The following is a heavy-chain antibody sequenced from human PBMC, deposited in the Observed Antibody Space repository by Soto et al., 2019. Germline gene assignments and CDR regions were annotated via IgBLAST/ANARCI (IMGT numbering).Heavy chain of an antibody. CDR1: GGSLSGYY. J-gene: IGHJ4*02. CDR2: FNHSGDT. Sequence: QVQLQQRGAGLLKPSETLSLTCAVYGGSLSGYYWSWIRQPPGKALEWIGEFNHSGDTNYNQSLKSRVSISADTSKNKVCLNLSSVTAADTAMYYCARHHVRGRTIAGAAEFWGQGTLVTVSS. D-gene: IGHD1-26*01. CDR3: ARHHVRGRTIAGAAEF. V-gene: IGHV4-34*01.